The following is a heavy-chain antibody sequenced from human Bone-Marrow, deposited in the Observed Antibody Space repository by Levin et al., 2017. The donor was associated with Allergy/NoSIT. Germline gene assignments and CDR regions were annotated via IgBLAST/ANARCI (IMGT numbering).Heavy chain of an antibody. D-gene: IGHD3-3*01. V-gene: IGHV3-33*01. Sequence: SCAASGFTFSSYGMHWVRQAPGKGLEWVAVIWYDGSNKYYADSVKGRFTISRDNSKNTLYLQMNSLRAEDTAVYYCARDSSSEDFWSGYYPRIWGQGTLVTVSS. J-gene: IGHJ4*02. CDR2: IWYDGSNK. CDR3: ARDSSSEDFWSGYYPRI. CDR1: GFTFSSYG.